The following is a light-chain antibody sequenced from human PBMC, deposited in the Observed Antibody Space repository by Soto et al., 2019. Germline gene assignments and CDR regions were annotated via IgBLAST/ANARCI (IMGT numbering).Light chain of an antibody. J-gene: IGKJ4*01. CDR1: QGISSY. Sequence: DIQLTQSPSFLSASVGDRVTITCRASQGISSYLAWYQQKPGKAPKLLIYDASNLETGVPSRFSGSGSGTDFTFTISSLQPEDIATYYCQQYDNLPGTFGGGTKVEIK. V-gene: IGKV1-33*01. CDR2: DAS. CDR3: QQYDNLPGT.